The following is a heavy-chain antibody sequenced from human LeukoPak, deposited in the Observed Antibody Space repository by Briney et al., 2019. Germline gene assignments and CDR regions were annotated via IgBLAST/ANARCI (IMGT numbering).Heavy chain of an antibody. CDR1: GASIDSYY. D-gene: IGHD2-15*01. CDR2: IYYSGTT. CDR3: AKAGFYYYMDV. Sequence: SETLSLTCTISGASIDSYYWSWIRQPPGKGLEWIGYIYYSGTTNYNPSLKRRVTISVDTSKNQFSLKLSSVTAADTAVYYCAKAGFYYYMDVWGKGTTVTISS. J-gene: IGHJ6*03. V-gene: IGHV4-59*01.